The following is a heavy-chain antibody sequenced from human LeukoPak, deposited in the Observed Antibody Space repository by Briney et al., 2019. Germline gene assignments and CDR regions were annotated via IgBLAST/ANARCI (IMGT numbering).Heavy chain of an antibody. V-gene: IGHV4-59*01. J-gene: IGHJ4*02. CDR1: GGSISSYY. D-gene: IGHD5-12*01. CDR2: IYYSGST. Sequence: SETLSLTCTVSGGSISSYYWSWIRQPPGKGLEWIGCIYYSGSTNYNPSLTSRVTISVDTSKSQFSLKLSSVTAADTAVYYCARLGGYGYFDYWGQGTLVTVSS. CDR3: ARLGGYGYFDY.